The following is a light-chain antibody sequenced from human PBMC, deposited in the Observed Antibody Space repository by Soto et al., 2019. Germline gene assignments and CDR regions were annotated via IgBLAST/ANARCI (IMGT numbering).Light chain of an antibody. CDR2: GAS. CDR3: QQYNNWPPLT. CDR1: QSVSIN. V-gene: IGKV3D-15*01. Sequence: EIVMTQSPATLSVSPGERATLSCRASQSVSINLAWYQQKPGQAPRLLIYGASTTATGIPARFRGSGSRTEFTLTISNLQSEDFAVYYCQQYNNWPPLTFGGGTRVEI. J-gene: IGKJ4*01.